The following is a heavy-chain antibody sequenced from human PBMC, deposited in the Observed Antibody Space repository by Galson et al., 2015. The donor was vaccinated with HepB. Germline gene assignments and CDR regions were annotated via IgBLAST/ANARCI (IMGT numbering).Heavy chain of an antibody. CDR2: MSFDGNNK. CDR3: AKGRGLRVVITSGYYYYGMDV. V-gene: IGHV3-30*18. CDR1: GITFSSYG. Sequence: SLRLSCAASGITFSSYGMHWVRQAPGKGLEWVAVMSFDGNNKYYADSVKGRFTISRDNSKNTLYLQMNSLRAEDTAVYYCAKGRGLRVVITSGYYYYGMDVWGQGTTVTVSS. J-gene: IGHJ6*02. D-gene: IGHD3-22*01.